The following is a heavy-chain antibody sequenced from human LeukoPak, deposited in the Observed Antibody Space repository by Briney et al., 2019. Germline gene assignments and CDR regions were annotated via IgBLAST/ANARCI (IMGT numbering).Heavy chain of an antibody. CDR3: AIDGLYSSSWLGEY. J-gene: IGHJ4*02. CDR2: IYRGGST. V-gene: IGHV3-66*01. CDR1: GFTVSSNY. D-gene: IGHD6-13*01. Sequence: TGGSLRLSCAASGFTVSSNYMRWVRQAPGKGLEWVSVIYRGGSTYYADSVKGRFTISRDNSKNTLYLQMNSLRAEDTAVYYCAIDGLYSSSWLGEYWGQGTLVTVSS.